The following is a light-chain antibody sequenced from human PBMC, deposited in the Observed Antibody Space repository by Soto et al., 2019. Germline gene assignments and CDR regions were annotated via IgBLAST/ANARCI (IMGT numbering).Light chain of an antibody. CDR2: DTS. J-gene: IGKJ2*01. V-gene: IGKV1-33*01. CDR3: QQYESLPYT. CDR1: QGITAY. Sequence: DIQLSQSPSSLSASVGDRVTITCRASQGITAYLISYQQKPGKPPNLVIYDTSNLEIGVPSRFGGSGSGTDFTFSITGLQPVDAAKYYCQQYESLPYTFGQGTKLDI.